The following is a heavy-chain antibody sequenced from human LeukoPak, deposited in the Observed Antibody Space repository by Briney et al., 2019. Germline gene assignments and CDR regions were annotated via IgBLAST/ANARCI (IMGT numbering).Heavy chain of an antibody. J-gene: IGHJ4*02. V-gene: IGHV1-2*02. CDR1: GYTFTGYY. CDR2: VNPTSGGT. Sequence: ASVKVSCKASGYTFTGYYMHWVRQAPGQGLEWMGWVNPTSGGTNYAQKFQGRVTMSRDTSTSTVYMELSSLRSEDTAVYYCARGVDYYDSSANGYWGQGTLVTVSS. D-gene: IGHD3-22*01. CDR3: ARGVDYYDSSANGY.